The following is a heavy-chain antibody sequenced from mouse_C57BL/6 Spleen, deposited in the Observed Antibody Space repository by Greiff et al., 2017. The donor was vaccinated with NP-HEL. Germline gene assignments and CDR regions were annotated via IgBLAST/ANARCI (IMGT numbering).Heavy chain of an antibody. D-gene: IGHD1-1*01. V-gene: IGHV1-15*01. Sequence: VQLQQSGAELVRPGASVTLSCKASGYTFTDYEMHWVKQTPVHGLEWIGAIDPETGGTAYNQKFKGKAILTADKSSSTAYMELRSLTSEDSAVYYCTRRDEFITTVVDWYFDVWGTGTTVTVSS. CDR3: TRRDEFITTVVDWYFDV. CDR1: GYTFTDYE. CDR2: IDPETGGT. J-gene: IGHJ1*03.